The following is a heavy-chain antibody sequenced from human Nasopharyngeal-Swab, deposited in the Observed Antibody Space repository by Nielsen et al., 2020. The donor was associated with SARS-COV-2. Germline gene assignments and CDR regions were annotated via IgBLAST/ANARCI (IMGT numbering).Heavy chain of an antibody. V-gene: IGHV3-23*01. J-gene: IGHJ4*02. CDR3: AKDRYCSGGACYFSGFDY. Sequence: VRQAPGKGLEWVSGVSGSGGTTKYAGSVKGRFTISRDNSKNKLYLQMHSLRVEDTAVYYCAKDRYCSGGACYFSGFDYWGLGTLVTVSS. CDR2: VSGSGGTT. D-gene: IGHD2-15*01.